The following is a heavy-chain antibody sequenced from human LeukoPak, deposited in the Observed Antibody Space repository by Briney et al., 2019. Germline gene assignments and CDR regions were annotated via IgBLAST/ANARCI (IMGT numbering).Heavy chain of an antibody. V-gene: IGHV3-48*03. Sequence: GGSLRLSCAASGFTFSSYEMNCVRQAPGKGLEWVSYISSSGSTIYYADSVKGRFTISRENAQNSLYLQMNSLRAEDTAVYYCARDLRYSGYVTWFDPWGQGTLVTVSS. CDR1: GFTFSSYE. D-gene: IGHD5-12*01. CDR2: ISSSGSTI. CDR3: ARDLRYSGYVTWFDP. J-gene: IGHJ5*02.